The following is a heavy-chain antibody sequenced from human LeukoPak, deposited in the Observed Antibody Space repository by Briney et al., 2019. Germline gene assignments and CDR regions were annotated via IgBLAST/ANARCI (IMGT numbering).Heavy chain of an antibody. V-gene: IGHV3-30-3*01. CDR3: ARDRSVLRDFDY. CDR1: GFTFSSYA. D-gene: IGHD3-10*01. J-gene: IGHJ4*02. Sequence: GGSLRLSCAASGFTFSSYAMHWVRQAPGKGLEWVAVISYDGSNKYYADSVKGRFTISRDNSKNTLYLQMNSLRAEDTAVYYCARDRSVLRDFDYWGQGTLVTVSS. CDR2: ISYDGSNK.